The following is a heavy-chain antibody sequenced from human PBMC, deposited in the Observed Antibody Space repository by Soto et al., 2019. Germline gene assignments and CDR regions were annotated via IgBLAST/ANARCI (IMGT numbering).Heavy chain of an antibody. Sequence: PGGALRVSCAASGFSFSNAWMSWVRQLPGKGLEWVGHIKSKTDGGTADYAAPVKGRFTISRDDSKNTLYLQMNSLKTEDTAMFYCTTLNYGVDVWGQGTTVTVSS. CDR3: TTLNYGVDV. J-gene: IGHJ6*02. V-gene: IGHV3-15*01. CDR2: IKSKTDGGTA. CDR1: GFSFSNAW.